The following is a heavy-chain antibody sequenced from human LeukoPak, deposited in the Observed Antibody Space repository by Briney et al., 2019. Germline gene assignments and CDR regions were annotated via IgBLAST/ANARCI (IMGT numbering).Heavy chain of an antibody. J-gene: IGHJ3*02. CDR2: IIPILGIA. D-gene: IGHD3-22*01. V-gene: IGHV1-69*04. CDR1: GGTFSSYA. Sequence: GASVKVSCKASGGTFSSYAISWVRQAPGQGLEWMGRIIPILGIANYAQKFQGRVTITADKSTSTAYMELSSLRSEDTAVYYCARGYYDSSGYRYDAFDIWGQGTMVTVSS. CDR3: ARGYYDSSGYRYDAFDI.